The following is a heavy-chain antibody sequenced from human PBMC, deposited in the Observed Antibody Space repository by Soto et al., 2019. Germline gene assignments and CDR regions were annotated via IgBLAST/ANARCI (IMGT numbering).Heavy chain of an antibody. V-gene: IGHV4-59*01. J-gene: IGHJ4*02. CDR1: GGSISSYY. CDR3: ARGPTYYYDSSGYYLFDY. Sequence: SETLSLTCTVSGGSISSYYWSWIRQPPGKGLEWIGYIYYSVTTNYNPSLKSRVTISVDTSKNQFSLKLSSVTAADTAVYYCARGPTYYYDSSGYYLFDYWGQGTLVTVSS. D-gene: IGHD3-22*01. CDR2: IYYSVTT.